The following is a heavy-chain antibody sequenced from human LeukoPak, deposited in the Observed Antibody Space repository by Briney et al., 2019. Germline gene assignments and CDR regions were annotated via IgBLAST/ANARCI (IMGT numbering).Heavy chain of an antibody. CDR2: ISCDGSNK. Sequence: GGSLRLSCAASGFTFSSYAMHWVRQAPGKGLEWVAVISCDGSNKYYADSVKGRFTISRDNSKNTLYLQMNSLRAEDTAVYYCAREPFEMATTTDYYYYYGMDVWGQGTTVTVSS. D-gene: IGHD5-24*01. CDR3: AREPFEMATTTDYYYYYGMDV. J-gene: IGHJ6*02. V-gene: IGHV3-30-3*01. CDR1: GFTFSSYA.